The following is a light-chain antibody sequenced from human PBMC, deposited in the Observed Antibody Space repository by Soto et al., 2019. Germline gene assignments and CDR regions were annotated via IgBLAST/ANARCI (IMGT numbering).Light chain of an antibody. Sequence: EIVLTQSAANLSLSPGERATLSYRASQSITSYLAWYQQKPGQAPRLLIYDASNRATGVPARFSGSGSGTDFTLTISSLEPEDFAFYYCQQRYSWPRAFGGGTKVEIK. J-gene: IGKJ4*01. CDR3: QQRYSWPRA. CDR1: QSITSY. V-gene: IGKV3-11*01. CDR2: DAS.